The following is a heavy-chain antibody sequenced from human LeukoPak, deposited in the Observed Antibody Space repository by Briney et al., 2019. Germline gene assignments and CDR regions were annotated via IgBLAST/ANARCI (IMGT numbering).Heavy chain of an antibody. J-gene: IGHJ6*03. CDR1: GGSISSSSYY. V-gene: IGHV4-39*07. D-gene: IGHD3-9*01. CDR3: ARVPMVYDILTGYQPSYYMDV. CDR2: IYYSGST. Sequence: PSETLSLTCTVSGGSISSSSYYWGWIRQPPGKGLEWIGSIYYSGSTYYNPSLKSRVTISVDTSKNQFSLKLSSVTAADTAVYYCARVPMVYDILTGYQPSYYMDVWGKGTTVTVSS.